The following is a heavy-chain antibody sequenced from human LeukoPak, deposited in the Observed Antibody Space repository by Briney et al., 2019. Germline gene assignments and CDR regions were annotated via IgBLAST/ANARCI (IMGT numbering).Heavy chain of an antibody. D-gene: IGHD6-19*01. Sequence: GGSLRLSCAASGFTFSSYWMHWVRQAPGKGLEWVSALSGGGSSAYYADSVKGRFTISRDNSKNTLYVQMNSLRAEDTAVYYCVAVTGRPAGGGLCYWGQGTLVTVSS. CDR2: LSGGGSSA. V-gene: IGHV3-23*01. CDR1: GFTFSSYW. CDR3: VAVTGRPAGGGLCY. J-gene: IGHJ4*02.